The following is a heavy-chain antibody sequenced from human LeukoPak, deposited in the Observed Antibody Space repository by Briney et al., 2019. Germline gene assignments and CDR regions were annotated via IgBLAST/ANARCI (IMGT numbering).Heavy chain of an antibody. V-gene: IGHV1-18*01. Sequence: ASVKASCKASNYTFTSYGLSWVRQAPGQGLEWMGWISAYNGNTNYAQKLQGRVTMTRDTSTSTVYMELSSLRSEDTAVYYCARDSSGWCDYWGQGTLVTVSS. CDR3: ARDSSGWCDY. J-gene: IGHJ4*02. D-gene: IGHD6-19*01. CDR2: ISAYNGNT. CDR1: NYTFTSYG.